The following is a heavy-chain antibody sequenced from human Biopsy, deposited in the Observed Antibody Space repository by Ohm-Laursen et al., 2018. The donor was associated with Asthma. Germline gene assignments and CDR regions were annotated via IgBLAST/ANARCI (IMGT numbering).Heavy chain of an antibody. D-gene: IGHD2-21*02. CDR2: ISYDGGNK. J-gene: IGHJ6*02. CDR3: ANYEVVTAILPMDV. Sequence: SLRLSCSASGFSFSEFVMHWVRQAPGKGLEWVAVISYDGGNKYYGDSVKGRFTISRDNSKNTLYLQMNSLRAEDTAVYYCANYEVVTAILPMDVWGQGTTVTVSS. CDR1: GFSFSEFV. V-gene: IGHV3-30*18.